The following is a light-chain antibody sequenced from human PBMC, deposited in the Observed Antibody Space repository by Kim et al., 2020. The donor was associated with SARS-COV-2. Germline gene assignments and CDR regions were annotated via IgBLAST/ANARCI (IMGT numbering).Light chain of an antibody. CDR3: QQYYTTLLT. CDR2: AAS. J-gene: IGKJ4*01. CDR1: QDISNS. Sequence: ASVGDRVTLTCRASQDISNSLAWYQQRPGKAPKLLLYAASILEVGVPSRFSGSGSGTDYTLAISSLQPEDVATYYCQQYYTTLLTFGGGTKVDIK. V-gene: IGKV1-NL1*01.